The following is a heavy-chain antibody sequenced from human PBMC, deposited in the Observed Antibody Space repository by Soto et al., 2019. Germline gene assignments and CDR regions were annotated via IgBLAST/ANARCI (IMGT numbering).Heavy chain of an antibody. Sequence: QVQLVESGGGLVKPGGSLRLSCAASGFTFSDYYMSWIRQAPGKGLEWVSYISSSSSYTNYADSVKGRFTISRDNAKNSPYLQMHSLRAEDTAVYYCARDLSSSWYYYGMDVWGQGTTVTVSS. CDR3: ARDLSSSWYYYGMDV. CDR1: GFTFSDYY. CDR2: ISSSSSYT. V-gene: IGHV3-11*05. J-gene: IGHJ6*02. D-gene: IGHD6-13*01.